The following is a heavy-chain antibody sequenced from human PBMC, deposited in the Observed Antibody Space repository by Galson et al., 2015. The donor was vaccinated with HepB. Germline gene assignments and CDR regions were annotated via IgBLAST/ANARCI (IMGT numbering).Heavy chain of an antibody. CDR2: IDPSDSYT. D-gene: IGHD6-19*01. J-gene: IGHJ3*02. CDR1: GYTFTTYW. V-gene: IGHV5-10-1*01. CDR3: ARPVDYSSGWGAFQI. Sequence: QSGAEVKKPGESLRISCKASGYTFTTYWISWVRQMPGKGLEWMGRIDPSDSYTNYSPSFEGHVSISTDKSFSSAYLQWSSLKASDTAMYYCARPVDYSSGWGAFQIWGQGTMVTVSS.